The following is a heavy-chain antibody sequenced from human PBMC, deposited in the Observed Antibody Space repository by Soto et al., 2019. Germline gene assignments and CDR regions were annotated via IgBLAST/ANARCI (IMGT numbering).Heavy chain of an antibody. Sequence: SETLSLTCSVSGGSVTSHHWSWIRQFPGQGLEWIAYTSYTGNTNYNPSLQSRVTISFDTSKNQLSLKLTSMTAADTAVYYCASRRGLCSSTSCYRYYYGMDVWGQGTTVTVSS. V-gene: IGHV4-59*02. J-gene: IGHJ6*02. CDR1: GGSVTSHH. CDR2: TSYTGNT. CDR3: ASRRGLCSSTSCYRYYYGMDV. D-gene: IGHD2-2*02.